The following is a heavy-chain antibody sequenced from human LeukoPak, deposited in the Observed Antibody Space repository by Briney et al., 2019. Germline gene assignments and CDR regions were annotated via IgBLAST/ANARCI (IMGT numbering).Heavy chain of an antibody. J-gene: IGHJ6*02. V-gene: IGHV3-66*01. D-gene: IGHD4-23*01. CDR3: ARDGGNNSWYGMDV. CDR2: IYRVGST. Sequence: GGSLRLSSAASGFTVSSNYMSWVRQAPGKGLEWVSIIYRVGSTFYADSVEGRFTISRDNSKNTLYLQMNSLRVEDTAIYYCARDGGNNSWYGMDVWGQGTTVTVSS. CDR1: GFTVSSNY.